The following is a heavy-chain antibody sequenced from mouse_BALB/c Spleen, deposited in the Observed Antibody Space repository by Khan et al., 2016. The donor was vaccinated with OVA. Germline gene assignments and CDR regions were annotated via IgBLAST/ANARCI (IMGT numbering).Heavy chain of an antibody. CDR2: ISYSGTT. J-gene: IGHJ4*01. D-gene: IGHD1-1*01. CDR3: AREGSRYHYAMDD. V-gene: IGHV3-2*02. CDR1: GYSITSDYA. Sequence: EVQLQELGPGLVKPSQSLSLTCTVTGYSITSDYAWNWIRQFPGNKLEWMGYISYSGTTNYNPSLKNRISFTRDTSKNQFFLQLNSVTTEDTATYCCAREGSRYHYAMDDWGQGTSVTVSS.